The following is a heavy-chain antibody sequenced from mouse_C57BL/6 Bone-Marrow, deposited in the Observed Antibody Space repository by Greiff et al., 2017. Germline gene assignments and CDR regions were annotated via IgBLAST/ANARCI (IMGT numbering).Heavy chain of an antibody. D-gene: IGHD1-1*01. CDR1: GFTFSDYY. CDR2: INYDGSST. CDR3: ARDTLRLYDCRGFDV. J-gene: IGHJ1*03. V-gene: IGHV5-16*01. Sequence: EVKVVESEGGLVQPGSSMKLSCTASGFTFSDYYMAWVRQVPEKGLEWVANINYDGSSTYYLDSLKSRFIISRDNAKNILYLQMSSLKSEDTATYYCARDTLRLYDCRGFDVWGTGTTVTVSS.